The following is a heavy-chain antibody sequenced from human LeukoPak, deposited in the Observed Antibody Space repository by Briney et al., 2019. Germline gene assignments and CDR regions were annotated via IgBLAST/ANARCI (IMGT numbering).Heavy chain of an antibody. Sequence: GGSLRLSCAASGFTFSSYAMSWVRQAPGKGLEWVANIKEDGSEKYYVDSVNGRFTISRDNAKNSLFLQMNSLRAEDTAVYYCVRDKIVGATLLDSWGQGTLVTVSS. J-gene: IGHJ4*02. CDR1: GFTFSSYA. V-gene: IGHV3-7*01. D-gene: IGHD1-26*01. CDR2: IKEDGSEK. CDR3: VRDKIVGATLLDS.